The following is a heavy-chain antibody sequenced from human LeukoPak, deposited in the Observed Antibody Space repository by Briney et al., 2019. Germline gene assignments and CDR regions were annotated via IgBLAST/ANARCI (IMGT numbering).Heavy chain of an antibody. CDR3: ARDRATSVSSSWYGLDAFDI. D-gene: IGHD6-13*01. CDR2: ISSSSSYI. Sequence: GGSLRLSCAASGFTFSSYSMNWVRQAPGKGLEWVSSISSSSSYIYYADSVKGRFTISRDNAKNSLYLQMNSLRAEDTAVYYCARDRATSVSSSWYGLDAFDIWGQGTMVTVSS. J-gene: IGHJ3*02. V-gene: IGHV3-21*01. CDR1: GFTFSSYS.